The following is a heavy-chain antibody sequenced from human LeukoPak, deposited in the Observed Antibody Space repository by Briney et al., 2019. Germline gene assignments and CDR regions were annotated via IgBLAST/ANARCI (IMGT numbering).Heavy chain of an antibody. CDR2: INPNSGGT. CDR1: GYTFTGYY. Sequence: ASVKVSCKASGYTFTGYYMHWVRQAPGQGLEWMGRINPNSGGTYYAQKFQGRVTMTRDTSISTAYMELSRLRSDDTAVYYCARDLSSSITMVVVVNYQASFDYWGQGTLVTVSS. J-gene: IGHJ4*02. CDR3: ARDLSSSITMVVVVNYQASFDY. D-gene: IGHD3-22*01. V-gene: IGHV1-2*06.